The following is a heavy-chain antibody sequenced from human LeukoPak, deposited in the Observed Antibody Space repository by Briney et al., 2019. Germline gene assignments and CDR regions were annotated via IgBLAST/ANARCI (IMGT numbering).Heavy chain of an antibody. CDR1: GFTFSSYS. D-gene: IGHD2-15*01. V-gene: IGHV3-21*01. Sequence: PGGSLRLSCAASGFTFSSYSMNWVRQAPGKGLEWVSSISSSSSYIYYADSVKGRFTISRDNAKNSLYLQMNSLRAEDTAVYYCARSLVVVAATLGYYYYGMDVWGQGTTVTVSS. CDR3: ARSLVVVAATLGYYYYGMDV. CDR2: ISSSSSYI. J-gene: IGHJ6*02.